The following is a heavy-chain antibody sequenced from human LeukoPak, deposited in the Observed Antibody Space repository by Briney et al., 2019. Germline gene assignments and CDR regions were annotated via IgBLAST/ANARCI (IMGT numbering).Heavy chain of an antibody. V-gene: IGHV4-59*08. J-gene: IGHJ4*02. CDR3: ARQVVVRGAYFDY. D-gene: IGHD3-10*01. Sequence: SETLSLTCTVSGGSISSYYWSWIRQPPGKGLEWIGYIYYSGSTNYNPSLKSRVTISVDTSKNRFSLKLSSVTAADTAVHYCARQVVVRGAYFDYWGQGTLVTVSS. CDR2: IYYSGST. CDR1: GGSISSYY.